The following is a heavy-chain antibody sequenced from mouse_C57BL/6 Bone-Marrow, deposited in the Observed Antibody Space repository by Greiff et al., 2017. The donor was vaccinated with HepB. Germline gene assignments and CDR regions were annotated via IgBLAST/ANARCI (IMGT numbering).Heavy chain of an antibody. Sequence: QVQLQQSGAELVRPGASVTLSCKASGYTFTDYEMHWVKQTPVHGLEWIGAIDPETGGTAYNQKFKGKAILTADKSSSTAYMELRSLTSEDSAVYYCTRWGGYGNYPFAYWGRGTLVTVSA. J-gene: IGHJ3*01. CDR1: GYTFTDYE. CDR3: TRWGGYGNYPFAY. V-gene: IGHV1-15*01. CDR2: IDPETGGT. D-gene: IGHD2-1*01.